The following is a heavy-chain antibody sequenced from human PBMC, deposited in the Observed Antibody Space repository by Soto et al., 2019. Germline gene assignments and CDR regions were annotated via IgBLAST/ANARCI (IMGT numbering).Heavy chain of an antibody. V-gene: IGHV3-23*01. CDR2: ISGSGGST. CDR3: FLWPPYSFDF. Sequence: EVQLLESGGGLVQPGGSLRLSCAASGFTFSSYAMSWVRQAPGKGLEWVSAISGSGGSTYYADSVKGRFTISRDNSKNTLYLKMNSLRADDTAVYYCFLWPPYSFDFWGQGTLVTVSS. J-gene: IGHJ4*02. D-gene: IGHD3-10*01. CDR1: GFTFSSYA.